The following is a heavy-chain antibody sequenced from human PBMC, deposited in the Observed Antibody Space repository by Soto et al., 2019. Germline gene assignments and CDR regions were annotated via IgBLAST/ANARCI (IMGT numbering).Heavy chain of an antibody. CDR3: ARAPTFRVYYFDY. J-gene: IGHJ4*02. CDR2: ISSSSSTI. Sequence: EVQLVESGGGLVQPGGSLRLSCAASGFTFSSYSMNWVRQAPGKGLEWVSYISSSSSTIYYADSVKGRFTISRDNAKNSLYLQMNSLRAEDTAVYYCARAPTFRVYYFDYWGQGTLVTVSS. V-gene: IGHV3-48*01. CDR1: GFTFSSYS.